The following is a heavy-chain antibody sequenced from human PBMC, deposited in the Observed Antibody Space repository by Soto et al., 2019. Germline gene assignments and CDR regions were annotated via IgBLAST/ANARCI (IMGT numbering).Heavy chain of an antibody. CDR2: ISYDGSNK. J-gene: IGHJ4*02. CDR1: GFTFSSYG. Sequence: QVQLVESGGGVVQPGRSLRLSCAASGFTFSSYGMHWVRQAPGKGLEWVAVISYDGSNKYYADSVKGRFTISRDNSKNTLYLQMNSLRAEDTAVYYCAKGGIAVAGPLFYWGQGTLVTVSS. V-gene: IGHV3-30*18. D-gene: IGHD6-19*01. CDR3: AKGGIAVAGPLFY.